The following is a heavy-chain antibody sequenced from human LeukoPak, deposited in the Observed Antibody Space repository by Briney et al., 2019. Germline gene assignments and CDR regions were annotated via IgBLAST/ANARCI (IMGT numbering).Heavy chain of an antibody. CDR2: IYYSGST. V-gene: IGHV4-59*01. Sequence: SETLSLTCTVSGGSISSYYWSWIRQPPGKGLEWIGYIYYSGSTNYNPSLTSRVTISVDTSKNQFSLKLSSVTAADTAVYYCARPTDYYDSSGYPKHDAFDIWGRGTMVTVSS. CDR3: ARPTDYYDSSGYPKHDAFDI. CDR1: GGSISSYY. J-gene: IGHJ3*02. D-gene: IGHD3-22*01.